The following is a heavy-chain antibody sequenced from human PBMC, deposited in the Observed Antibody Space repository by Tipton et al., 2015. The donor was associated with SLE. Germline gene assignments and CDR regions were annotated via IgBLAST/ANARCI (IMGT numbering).Heavy chain of an antibody. Sequence: SLRLSCAASGFSFSKAWMSWVRQAPGKGLEWVGRIKANSEGGTADYAAPVKGRFTISRDDSRDTLYLQMNSLRAEDTAVYYCRAVLVVYAKADYWGQGTLVTVSS. CDR3: RAVLVVYAKADY. CDR2: IKANSEGGTA. J-gene: IGHJ4*02. V-gene: IGHV3-15*01. CDR1: GFSFSKAW. D-gene: IGHD2-8*02.